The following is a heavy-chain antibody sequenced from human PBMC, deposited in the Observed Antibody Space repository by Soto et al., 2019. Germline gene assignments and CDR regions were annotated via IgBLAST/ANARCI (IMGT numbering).Heavy chain of an antibody. V-gene: IGHV4-59*01. CDR3: ARGGVAARKGRWFDP. D-gene: IGHD6-25*01. J-gene: IGHJ5*02. Sequence: SETLSLTCTVSGGSISRYYWGWLRQTPGKGLEWIGYIHYSGSTNYNPSLRSRVTISVDTPKNQFSLKVNSMIAADTAIYYCARGGVAARKGRWFDPWGQGTLVTVSS. CDR2: IHYSGST. CDR1: GGSISRYY.